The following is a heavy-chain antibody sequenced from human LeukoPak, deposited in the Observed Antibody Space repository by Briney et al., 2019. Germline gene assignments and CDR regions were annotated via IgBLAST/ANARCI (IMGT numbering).Heavy chain of an antibody. D-gene: IGHD2-2*01. CDR2: IFPGDSDT. V-gene: IGHV5-51*03. Sequence: KPGESLKISCKGSGYSFTSYWIGWVRQMPGKGLEWVGIIFPGDSDTRYSPSFQGQVTISADKSISAAYLQWSSLKASDTAMYFCARRPCSIISCFFDYWGQGTLVTVSS. J-gene: IGHJ4*02. CDR1: GYSFTSYW. CDR3: ARRPCSIISCFFDY.